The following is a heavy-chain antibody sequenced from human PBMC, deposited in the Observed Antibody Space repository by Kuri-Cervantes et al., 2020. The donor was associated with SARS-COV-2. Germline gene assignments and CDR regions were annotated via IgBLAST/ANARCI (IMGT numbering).Heavy chain of an antibody. V-gene: IGHV1-2*04. Sequence: ASVKVSCKASGYTFTGYYMHWVRQAPGQGLEWTGWMNPNSGGTNSAQKFQGWVIMTRDTSITTAYMELSRLRSDDTAVYYCARGPSWNYIWGTYRGGWDTFDIWGQGTMVTVSS. J-gene: IGHJ3*02. D-gene: IGHD3-16*02. CDR1: GYTFTGYY. CDR2: MNPNSGGT. CDR3: ARGPSWNYIWGTYRGGWDTFDI.